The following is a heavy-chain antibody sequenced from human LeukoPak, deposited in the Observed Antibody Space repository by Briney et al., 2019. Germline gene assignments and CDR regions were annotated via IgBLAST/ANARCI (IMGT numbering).Heavy chain of an antibody. J-gene: IGHJ4*02. Sequence: SETLSLTCTVSGGSISSSSYYWGWIRQPPGKGLEWIGSIYYSGSTYYNPSLKSRATISVDTSKNQFSLKLSSVTAADTAVYYCARLGGYYPYYFDCWGQGTLVTVFS. D-gene: IGHD3-3*01. V-gene: IGHV4-39*01. CDR3: ARLGGYYPYYFDC. CDR1: GGSISSSSYY. CDR2: IYYSGST.